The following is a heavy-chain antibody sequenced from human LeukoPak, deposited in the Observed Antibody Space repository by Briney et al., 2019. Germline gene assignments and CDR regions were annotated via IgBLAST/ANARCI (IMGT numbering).Heavy chain of an antibody. CDR3: ARAHMITSYYYYYYMDV. CDR1: GGSFSSYY. V-gene: IGHV4-59*01. Sequence: SETLSLTCAVYGGSFSSYYWSWIRQPPGKGLEWIGYIYYSGSTNYNPSLKSRVTISVDTSKNQFSLKLSSVTAADTAVYYCARAHMITSYYYYYYMDVWGKGTTVTVSS. D-gene: IGHD3-16*01. CDR2: IYYSGST. J-gene: IGHJ6*03.